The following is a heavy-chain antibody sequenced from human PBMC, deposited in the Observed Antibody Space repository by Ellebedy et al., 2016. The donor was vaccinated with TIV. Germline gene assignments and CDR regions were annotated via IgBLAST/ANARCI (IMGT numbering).Heavy chain of an antibody. D-gene: IGHD1-1*01. CDR3: ARDEGHCSPTNCRPLEH. CDR2: ILHIGDT. Sequence: SETLSLXXAVSGDSISTTNWWSWVRQPPGKRLEWIGEILHIGDTNYNPSLKSRVTISVDKSNNQFSLKLNSVTAADTAVYYCARDEGHCSPTNCRPLEHWGQGILVTVSS. J-gene: IGHJ4*02. CDR1: GDSISTTNW. V-gene: IGHV4-4*02.